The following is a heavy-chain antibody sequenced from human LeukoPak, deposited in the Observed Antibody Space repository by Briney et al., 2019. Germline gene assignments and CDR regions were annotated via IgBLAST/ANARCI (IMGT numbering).Heavy chain of an antibody. Sequence: PGGSLRLSCAASGFTVSSNYMGWVRQAPGKGLEWVSVIYSGGSTYYADSVKGRFTISRDNSKNTLYLQMNSLRAEDTAMYYCASNYDFWSGPYYYYYGMDVWGQGTTVTVSS. D-gene: IGHD3-3*01. CDR1: GFTVSSNY. V-gene: IGHV3-66*01. CDR2: IYSGGST. CDR3: ASNYDFWSGPYYYYYGMDV. J-gene: IGHJ6*02.